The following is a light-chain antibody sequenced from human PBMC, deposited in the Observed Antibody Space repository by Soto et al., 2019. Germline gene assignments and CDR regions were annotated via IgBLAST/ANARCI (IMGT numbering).Light chain of an antibody. CDR1: QSVSSSY. Sequence: EIVLTQSPGTLSLSPGERATLSYRASQSVSSSYLAWYQQKPGQAPRLLIYGASSRATGIPDRFSGSGSGTDFTLTISRLEPEDFAVYYCQQYGSSPQTLGPGTKVDIK. CDR3: QQYGSSPQT. J-gene: IGKJ1*01. CDR2: GAS. V-gene: IGKV3-20*01.